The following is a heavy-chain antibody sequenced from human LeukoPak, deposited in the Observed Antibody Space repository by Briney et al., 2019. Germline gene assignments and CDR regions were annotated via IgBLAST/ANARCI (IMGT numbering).Heavy chain of an antibody. CDR3: PKDREGGSYSNNYFDY. CDR1: GFTFSSYA. Sequence: GGSLRLSCAASGFTFSSYAMSWVRQAPGKGLEWVSAISGSGGSTYYADSVRGRFTISRDNSKNTLYLQMNSLRAEDTAVYYCPKDREGGSYSNNYFDYWGQGTLVTVSS. D-gene: IGHD1-26*01. CDR2: ISGSGGST. V-gene: IGHV3-23*01. J-gene: IGHJ4*02.